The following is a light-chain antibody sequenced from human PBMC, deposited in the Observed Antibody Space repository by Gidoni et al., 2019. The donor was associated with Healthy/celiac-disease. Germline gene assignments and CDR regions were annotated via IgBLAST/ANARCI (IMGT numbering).Light chain of an antibody. J-gene: IGKJ3*01. CDR3: QKSFT. V-gene: IGKV1-39*01. Sequence: DIQMTQSPSSLSASVGDRVTITCRASQSISSYLNWYQQKPGKAPKLLIYAASSLQSGVPARFSGSGYGTDFTLTISSMQPEDIATYYCQKSFTFGPGTKVDIK. CDR2: AAS. CDR1: QSISSY.